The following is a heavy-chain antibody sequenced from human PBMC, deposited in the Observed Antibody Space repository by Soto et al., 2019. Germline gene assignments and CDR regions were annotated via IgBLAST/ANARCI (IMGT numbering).Heavy chain of an antibody. CDR1: GFAFSDHY. V-gene: IGHV3-72*01. CDR2: SRNKATSYTT. J-gene: IGHJ6*03. Sequence: GGSLRLSCAASGFAFSDHYMDWVRQTPGKGLEWIGRSRNKATSYTTEYAASAKSRITILRDDSKNSLYLHMNSLRTEDTAEYYCVRLGIETAAYYMDVWGKGTTVTVSS. D-gene: IGHD6-13*01. CDR3: VRLGIETAAYYMDV.